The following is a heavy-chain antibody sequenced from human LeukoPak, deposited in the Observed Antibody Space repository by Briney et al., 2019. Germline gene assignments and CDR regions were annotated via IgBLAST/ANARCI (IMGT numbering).Heavy chain of an antibody. Sequence: SETLSLTCTVSGVSISSISYYCGWIRQPPGKGLEWIGSIYYSGSTYYNPSLKSRVTISVDTSKNKFSLKLSSVTAADTAVYYCARPSFYDSSGYTLDYWGQGTLVTVSS. CDR1: GVSISSISYY. J-gene: IGHJ4*02. CDR3: ARPSFYDSSGYTLDY. CDR2: IYYSGST. D-gene: IGHD3-22*01. V-gene: IGHV4-39*07.